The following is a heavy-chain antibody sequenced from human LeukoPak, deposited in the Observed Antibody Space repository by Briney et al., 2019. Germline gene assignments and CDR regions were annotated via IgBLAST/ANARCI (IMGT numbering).Heavy chain of an antibody. J-gene: IGHJ4*02. V-gene: IGHV3-21*01. CDR1: GFTFSYYS. D-gene: IGHD2-15*01. CDR3: AREWGYCSGGSCPPDHFDY. Sequence: GGSQRLSCGASGFTFSYYSMNWVRQAPGKGLEWVSSISSNSNNIYYADSVKGRFTISRDNAKNSLYLQMNSLRAEDTAVYYCAREWGYCSGGSCPPDHFDYWGQGTLATVSS. CDR2: ISSNSNNI.